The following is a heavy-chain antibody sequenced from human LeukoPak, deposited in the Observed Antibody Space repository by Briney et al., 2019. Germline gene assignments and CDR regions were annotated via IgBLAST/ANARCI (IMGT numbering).Heavy chain of an antibody. CDR2: INHSGST. CDR3: ARDGDYYDSSGHPYNWFDP. J-gene: IGHJ5*02. Sequence: SETLSLTCAVYGGSFSGYYWSWIRQPPGKGLEWIGEINHSGSTNYNPSLKSRVTISVDTSKNQFSLKLSSVTAADTAVYYCARDGDYYDSSGHPYNWFDPWGQGTLVTVSS. CDR1: GGSFSGYY. D-gene: IGHD3-22*01. V-gene: IGHV4-34*01.